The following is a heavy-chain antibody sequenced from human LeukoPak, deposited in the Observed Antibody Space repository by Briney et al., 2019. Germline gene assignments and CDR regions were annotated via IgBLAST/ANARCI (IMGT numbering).Heavy chain of an antibody. Sequence: GGSLRLSCAASGFSFSNYWMTWLRQAPGKGLEWVANIRGDESRKYYLDSVTGRFTISRDNAKNSLYLQMNSLRAEDTAVYYCARDANFHVSSDYYDAFDIWGQGTMVTVSS. CDR1: GFSFSNYW. D-gene: IGHD3-22*01. V-gene: IGHV3-7*01. CDR3: ARDANFHVSSDYYDAFDI. CDR2: IRGDESRK. J-gene: IGHJ3*02.